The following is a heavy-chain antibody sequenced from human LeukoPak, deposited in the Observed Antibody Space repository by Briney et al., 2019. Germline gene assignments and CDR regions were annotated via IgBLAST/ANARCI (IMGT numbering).Heavy chain of an antibody. V-gene: IGHV4-34*01. CDR3: ARGSGYFDY. CDR2: INHSGST. D-gene: IGHD3-10*01. J-gene: IGHJ4*02. Sequence: SETLSLTCAVYGGSFSGYYWSWIRQPPGKGLEWIGEINHSGSTNYNPSLKSRVTISVDTSKNQFSLKLNSVTAADTAVYYCARGSGYFDYGGQGTLVTVSS. CDR1: GGSFSGYY.